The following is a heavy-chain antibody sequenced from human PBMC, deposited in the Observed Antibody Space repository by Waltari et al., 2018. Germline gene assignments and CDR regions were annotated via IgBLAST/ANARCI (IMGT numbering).Heavy chain of an antibody. CDR3: VRHGTVVGVVAARGFDP. V-gene: IGHV4-39*01. D-gene: IGHD2-15*01. CDR1: GASITSSSYY. Sequence: QLQESGPGLVKPSETLSLTCSLSGASITSSSYYWAWVRQAPGKGLEWIGSVYYGGATTYNPSCKSRIDISWERSRTQVSRRLTSLTAADTATYYCVRHGTVVGVVAARGFDPWGQGLLVTVSS. J-gene: IGHJ5*02. CDR2: VYYGGAT.